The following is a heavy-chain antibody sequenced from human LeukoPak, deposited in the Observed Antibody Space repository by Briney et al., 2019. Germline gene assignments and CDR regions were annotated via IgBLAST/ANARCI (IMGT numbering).Heavy chain of an antibody. CDR3: ARGYGDYQYQIYYYYGMDV. CDR1: GYTFTGYY. V-gene: IGHV1-2*02. D-gene: IGHD4-17*01. Sequence: ASVKVSCKASGYTFTGYYMHWVRQAPGQGLEWMGWIDPNSGGTNYAQKFQGRVTMTRDTSISTAYMELSRLRSDDTAVYYCARGYGDYQYQIYYYYGMDVWGQGTTVTVSS. J-gene: IGHJ6*02. CDR2: IDPNSGGT.